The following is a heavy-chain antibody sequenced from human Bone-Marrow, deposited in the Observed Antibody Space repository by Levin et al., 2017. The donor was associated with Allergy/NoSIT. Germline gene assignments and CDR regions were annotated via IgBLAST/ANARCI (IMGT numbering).Heavy chain of an antibody. CDR3: ARDVGGQQELNTPYYFDS. J-gene: IGHJ4*02. Sequence: ESLKISCAASGFTFSDHSMSWVRQAPGKGLEWVASVTSRSSYVDYADSVKGRFTITRGNAEKSLYLQMNSLRAEDTAVYFCARDVGGQQELNTPYYFDSWGQGILVAVSS. D-gene: IGHD1-7*01. CDR2: VTSRSSYV. CDR1: GFTFSDHS. V-gene: IGHV3-21*01.